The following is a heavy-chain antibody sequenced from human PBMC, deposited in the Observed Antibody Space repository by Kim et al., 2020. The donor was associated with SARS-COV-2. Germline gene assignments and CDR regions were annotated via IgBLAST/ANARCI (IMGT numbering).Heavy chain of an antibody. CDR2: ISGSGGST. J-gene: IGHJ4*02. CDR1: GFTFSSYA. D-gene: IGHD3-16*02. Sequence: GGSLRLSCAASGFTFSSYAMSWVRQAPGKGLEWVSAISGSGGSTYYADSVKGRFTISRDNSKNTLYLQMNSLRAEDTAVYYCAKDYNDYVWGGYRSFHYFDYWGQGTLVTVSS. CDR3: AKDYNDYVWGGYRSFHYFDY. V-gene: IGHV3-23*01.